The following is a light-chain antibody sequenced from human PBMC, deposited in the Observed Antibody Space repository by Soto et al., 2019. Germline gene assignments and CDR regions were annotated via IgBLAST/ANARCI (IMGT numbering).Light chain of an antibody. J-gene: IGKJ4*01. V-gene: IGKV1-5*01. CDR2: DAS. Sequence: DIQMTQSPSTLSASVGDRVTITCRASQSISSWLAWYQQKPGKAPKLLIYDASSLESGVPSRFSGSGSGTEFTLTISSLQLDVFATYYCQQYNSYSLTFGGVTKVDIK. CDR1: QSISSW. CDR3: QQYNSYSLT.